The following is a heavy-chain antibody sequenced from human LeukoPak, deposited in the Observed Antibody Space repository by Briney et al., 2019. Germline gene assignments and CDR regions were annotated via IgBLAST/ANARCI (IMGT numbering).Heavy chain of an antibody. J-gene: IGHJ4*02. Sequence: GESLRLSCAASGITFSSYWMSWVRQAPGKGLEWVANIKQDGSGKYYVDSVKGRFTISRDNAKNTLYLQMNNLRAEDTAVYYCARALGYVWGSYHFPIDYWGQGTLVTVSS. V-gene: IGHV3-7*01. CDR2: IKQDGSGK. CDR1: GITFSSYW. D-gene: IGHD3-16*01. CDR3: ARALGYVWGSYHFPIDY.